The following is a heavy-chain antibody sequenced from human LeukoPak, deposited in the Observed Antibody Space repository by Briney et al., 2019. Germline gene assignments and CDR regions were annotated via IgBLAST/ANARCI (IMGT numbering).Heavy chain of an antibody. J-gene: IGHJ4*02. D-gene: IGHD6-19*01. V-gene: IGHV3-74*01. CDR3: AKDIIAVAASPDY. CDR1: GFTFSSYW. CDR2: INGDGRNI. Sequence: GGSLRLSCVASGFTFSSYWMHWVRQDPRKGLVWVSRINGDGRNINYADSVRGRFTISRDNAKNSLYLQMNSLRAEDTAVYYCAKDIIAVAASPDYWGQGTLVTVSS.